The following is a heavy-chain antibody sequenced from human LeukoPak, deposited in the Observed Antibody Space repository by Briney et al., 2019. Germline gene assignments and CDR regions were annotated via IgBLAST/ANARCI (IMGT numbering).Heavy chain of an antibody. CDR2: INTNTGNP. D-gene: IGHD5-18*01. J-gene: IGHJ6*02. V-gene: IGHV7-4-1*02. Sequence: ASMKVSCKASGYTFTSYATNWVRQAPGQGLEWMGWINTNTGNPTYAQGFTGRFVFSLDTSVSTAYLQISSLKAEDTAVYYCARDRIQLWLLPYYYYYGMDVWGQGTTVTVSS. CDR1: GYTFTSYA. CDR3: ARDRIQLWLLPYYYYYGMDV.